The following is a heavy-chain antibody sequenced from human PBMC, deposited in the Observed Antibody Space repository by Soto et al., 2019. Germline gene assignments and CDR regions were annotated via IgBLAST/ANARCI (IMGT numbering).Heavy chain of an antibody. D-gene: IGHD6-19*01. CDR2: ISYDGSNK. CDR1: GFTFSSYA. CDR3: ARVPPRIAVAGYFDY. Sequence: GGSLRLSCAASGFTFSSYAMHWVRQAPGKGLEWVAVISYDGSNKYYADSVKGRFTISRDNSKNTLYLQMNSLRAEDTAVYYCARVPPRIAVAGYFDYWAREPWSPSPQ. V-gene: IGHV3-30-3*01. J-gene: IGHJ4*02.